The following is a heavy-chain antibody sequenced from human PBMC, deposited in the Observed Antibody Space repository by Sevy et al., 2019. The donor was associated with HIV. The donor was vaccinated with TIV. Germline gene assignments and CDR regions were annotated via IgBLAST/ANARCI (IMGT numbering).Heavy chain of an antibody. V-gene: IGHV3-72*01. CDR1: GFTISDHY. Sequence: GGSLRLSCAASGFTISDHYMEWVRQAPGKGLEWVGRIRNKADSYTTEFAASVKGRFTISRDDSKNSLYLLMNSLKTEDTAVYYCATHAGIAAAGRVFDYWGQGTLVTVS. J-gene: IGHJ4*02. D-gene: IGHD6-13*01. CDR2: IRNKADSYTT. CDR3: ATHAGIAAAGRVFDY.